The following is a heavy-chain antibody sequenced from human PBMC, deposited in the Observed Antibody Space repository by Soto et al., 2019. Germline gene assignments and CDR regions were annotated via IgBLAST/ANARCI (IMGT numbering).Heavy chain of an antibody. CDR2: ISGSGGST. Sequence: SMRLSCAAAGFTFSSYAMSWVRQDPGKGLEWVSAISGSGGSTYYADSVKGRFTISRDNSKNTLYLQMNSLRAEDTAVYYCAKNTVTTTNWFAPRGQGTLVTVSS. V-gene: IGHV3-23*01. J-gene: IGHJ5*02. CDR1: GFTFSSYA. CDR3: AKNTVTTTNWFAP. D-gene: IGHD4-17*01.